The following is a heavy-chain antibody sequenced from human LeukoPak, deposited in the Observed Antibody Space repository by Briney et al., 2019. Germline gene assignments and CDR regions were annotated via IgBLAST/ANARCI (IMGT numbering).Heavy chain of an antibody. J-gene: IGHJ5*02. Sequence: PSETLSLTCAVYGGSFSGYYWSWIRQPPGKGLEWIGEINHSGSTNYNPSLKSRVTISVDTSKNQFSLKLSSVTAADTAVYYCARTPVVVAATGDNWFDPWGQGTLVTVSS. D-gene: IGHD2-15*01. V-gene: IGHV4-34*01. CDR3: ARTPVVVAATGDNWFDP. CDR2: INHSGST. CDR1: GGSFSGYY.